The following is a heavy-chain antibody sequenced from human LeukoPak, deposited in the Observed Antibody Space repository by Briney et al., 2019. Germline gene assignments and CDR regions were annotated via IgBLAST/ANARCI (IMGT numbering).Heavy chain of an antibody. D-gene: IGHD3-3*01. V-gene: IGHV3-30-3*01. J-gene: IGHJ6*02. CDR3: ARDSRFLEWLLPPLVGMDV. CDR1: GFTFSSYG. Sequence: GTSLRLSCAASGFTFSSYGIHWVRQAPGKGLEWVAAISYDGSNKYYADSVKGRFTISRDNSKNTLYLQMSSLRAEDTAVYYCARDSRFLEWLLPPLVGMDVWGRGTTVTVSS. CDR2: ISYDGSNK.